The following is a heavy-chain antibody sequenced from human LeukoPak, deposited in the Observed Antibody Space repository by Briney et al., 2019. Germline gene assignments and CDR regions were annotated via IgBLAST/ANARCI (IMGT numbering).Heavy chain of an antibody. CDR1: GGSISSHY. V-gene: IGHV4-59*11. CDR3: ARDRSGSGRYYFDY. Sequence: SETLSLTCTVSGGSISSHYWSWIRQPPGKGLEWIGYIYYSGSTNYNPSLKSRVTISVDTSKNQFSLKLSSVTAADTAVYYCARDRSGSGRYYFDYWGQGTPVTVSS. D-gene: IGHD3-10*01. J-gene: IGHJ4*02. CDR2: IYYSGST.